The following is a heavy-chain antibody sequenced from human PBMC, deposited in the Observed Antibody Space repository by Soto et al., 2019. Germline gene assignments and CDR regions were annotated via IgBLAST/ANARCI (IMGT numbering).Heavy chain of an antibody. CDR1: GFTFDDYV. V-gene: IGHV3-9*01. Sequence: EVQLVESGGGLVQPGRSLRLSCAASGFTFDDYVMHWVRQAPGKGLEWVSGISWNSGSIGYADSVKGRFTISRDNAKNSLYLQMNSLRAEETALYYCARVGEIWGQGTLVTVSS. CDR3: ARVGEI. D-gene: IGHD3-10*01. J-gene: IGHJ4*02. CDR2: ISWNSGSI.